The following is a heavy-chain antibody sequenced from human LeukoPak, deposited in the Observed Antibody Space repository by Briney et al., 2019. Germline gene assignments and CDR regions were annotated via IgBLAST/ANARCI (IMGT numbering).Heavy chain of an antibody. CDR2: IYYSGST. D-gene: IGHD5-12*01. V-gene: IGHV4-59*12. Sequence: PSETLSLTCTVSGGSISSYYWSWIRQPPGKGLEWIGYIYYSGSTNYNPSLKSRVTISVDTSKNQFSLKLSSVTAADTAVYYCARPGVATNYCGNPFDYWGQGTLVTVSS. CDR3: ARPGVATNYCGNPFDY. CDR1: GGSISSYY. J-gene: IGHJ4*02.